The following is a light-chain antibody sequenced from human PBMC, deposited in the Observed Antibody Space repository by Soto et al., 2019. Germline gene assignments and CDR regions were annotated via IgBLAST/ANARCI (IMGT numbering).Light chain of an antibody. J-gene: IGKJ4*01. CDR1: QSVTAN. CDR3: QHYNNWPLT. V-gene: IGKV3-15*01. CDR2: TTS. Sequence: EIVMTQSPATLSVSPGERATLSCRASQSVTANLAWYQQKPGQAPRLLIYTTSTRATGIPARFSGSGSGAEFTLTISGLQSEDSAVYYCQHYNNWPLTFGGVTNEDNK.